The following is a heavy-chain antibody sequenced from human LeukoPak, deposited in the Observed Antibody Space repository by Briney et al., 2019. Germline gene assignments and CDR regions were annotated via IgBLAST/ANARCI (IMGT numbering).Heavy chain of an antibody. CDR1: GFTFSSYS. CDR2: ISSSSSTI. Sequence: GGSLRLSCAASGFTFSSYSMNWVRQAPGKGLEWVSYISSSSSTIYYADSVKGRFTISRDNAKNSLYLQMNSLRAEDTAVYYCARVLVAATDYWGQGTLVTVSS. V-gene: IGHV3-48*04. D-gene: IGHD2-15*01. J-gene: IGHJ4*02. CDR3: ARVLVAATDY.